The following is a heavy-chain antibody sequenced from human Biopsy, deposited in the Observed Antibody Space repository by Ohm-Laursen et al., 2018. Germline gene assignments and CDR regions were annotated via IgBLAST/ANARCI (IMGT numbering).Heavy chain of an antibody. CDR1: GYTFTGQY. V-gene: IGHV1-2*02. D-gene: IGHD2-15*01. J-gene: IGHJ1*01. CDR2: IKPHSGTT. CDR3: AKGQDLRGGAEYFQH. Sequence: ESSVKVSCKASGYTFTGQYLHWGRQGPGEGLEWMGWIKPHSGTTKFAQDFQGRVTMTRDTSITTAYMELRRLRSDDTAVYYCAKGQDLRGGAEYFQHWGQGALVTVSS.